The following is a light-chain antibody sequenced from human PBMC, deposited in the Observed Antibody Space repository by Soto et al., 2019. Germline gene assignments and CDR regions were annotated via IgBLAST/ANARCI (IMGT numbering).Light chain of an antibody. V-gene: IGKV1-39*01. CDR1: QAISNY. Sequence: DIHMAQSPSLLSASVGDRDTITCRASQAISNYLNWYQQKPRKXPNXXIFGANTLQSGVPSRFSGSVYGTAGTLNITTLQPEDGGIYYGQQCHATPLTFGQGTRLDIK. CDR3: QQCHATPLT. CDR2: GAN. J-gene: IGKJ5*01.